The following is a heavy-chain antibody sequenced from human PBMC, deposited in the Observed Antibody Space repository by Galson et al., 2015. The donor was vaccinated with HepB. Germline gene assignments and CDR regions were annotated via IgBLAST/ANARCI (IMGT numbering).Heavy chain of an antibody. V-gene: IGHV1-2*04. CDR3: ARDKRSSTSYYYYYGMDV. Sequence: SVKVSCKASGYTFTGYYMHWVRQAPGQGLEWMGWINPNSGGTNYAQKFQGWVTMTRDTSISTAYMELSRLRSDDTAVYYCARDKRSSTSYYYYYGMDVWGQGTTVTVSS. D-gene: IGHD2-2*01. J-gene: IGHJ6*02. CDR2: INPNSGGT. CDR1: GYTFTGYY.